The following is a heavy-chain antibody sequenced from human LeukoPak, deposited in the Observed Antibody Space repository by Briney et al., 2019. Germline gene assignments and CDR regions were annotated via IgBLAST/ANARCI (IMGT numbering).Heavy chain of an antibody. CDR2: INPNSGGT. D-gene: IGHD6-13*01. V-gene: IGHV1-2*02. CDR1: GYTFTGYY. J-gene: IGHJ4*02. Sequence: ASVKVSCKASGYTFTGYYMHLVRQAPGQGLEWMGWINPNSGGTNYAQKFQGRVTMTRDTSISTAYMELSRLRSDDTAVYYCARAGYSSSWYAGYWGQGTLVTVSS. CDR3: ARAGYSSSWYAGY.